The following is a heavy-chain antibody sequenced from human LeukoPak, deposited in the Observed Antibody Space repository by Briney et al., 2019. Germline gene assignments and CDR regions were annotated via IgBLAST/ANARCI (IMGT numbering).Heavy chain of an antibody. CDR1: GFTFSTYW. V-gene: IGHV3-74*03. D-gene: IGHD3-10*01. Sequence: GGSLRLSCTASGFTFSTYWINWVRQSPGKGLVWVALINGDGSTTTHADSVKGRFTISRDNAKNTAYLQMNSLRDEDTAVYFCARDHAGSPDYWGQGTLVTVSA. CDR2: INGDGSTT. J-gene: IGHJ4*02. CDR3: ARDHAGSPDY.